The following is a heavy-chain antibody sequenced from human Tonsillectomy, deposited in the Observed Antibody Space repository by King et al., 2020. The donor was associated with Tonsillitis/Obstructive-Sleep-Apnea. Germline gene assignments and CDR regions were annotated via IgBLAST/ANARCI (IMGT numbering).Heavy chain of an antibody. V-gene: IGHV1-2*04. CDR2: INPNSGGT. D-gene: IGHD2-2*02. CDR1: GYTFTGYY. Sequence: GQLVQSGAEVKKPGASVKVSGKASGYTFTGYYMHWVRQAPGQGLEWMGWINPNSGGTNSAQKMQGWVTMTRDTSISTAYWGLSRLRSDDTAVYYCAREMVPAAIGESDYYYYYMDVWGKGTTVTVSS. J-gene: IGHJ6*03. CDR3: AREMVPAAIGESDYYYYYMDV.